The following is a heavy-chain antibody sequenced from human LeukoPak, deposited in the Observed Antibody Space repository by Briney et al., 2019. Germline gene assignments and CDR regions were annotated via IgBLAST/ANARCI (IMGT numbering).Heavy chain of an antibody. D-gene: IGHD3-3*01. CDR2: IYYSGST. CDR1: GGSIRSTSYY. Sequence: PSETLSLTCTVSGGSIRSTSYYWGWIRQPPGKGLEWIGSIYYSGSTHYNPPLKSRVTISVDTSKNQFSLKLSSVTAADTAVYYCGRLFYDFWSGHYYYYMDVWGKGTTVTVSS. V-gene: IGHV4-39*01. CDR3: GRLFYDFWSGHYYYYMDV. J-gene: IGHJ6*03.